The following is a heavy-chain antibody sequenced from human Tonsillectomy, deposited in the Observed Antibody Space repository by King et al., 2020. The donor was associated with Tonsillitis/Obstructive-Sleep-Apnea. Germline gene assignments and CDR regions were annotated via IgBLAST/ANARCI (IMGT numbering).Heavy chain of an antibody. Sequence: VQLQQWGAGLLKPSETLSLTCAVYGGSFSGYYWSWIRQPPGKGLEWIGEINHSGSTNYNPSLKCRVTMSLDTSKNQFSLKLSSVTAADTAVYYCARENIVVVPAVMGGGFDYWGQGTLVTVSS. CDR3: ARENIVVVPAVMGGGFDY. CDR2: INHSGST. J-gene: IGHJ4*02. CDR1: GGSFSGYY. V-gene: IGHV4-34*01. D-gene: IGHD2-2*01.